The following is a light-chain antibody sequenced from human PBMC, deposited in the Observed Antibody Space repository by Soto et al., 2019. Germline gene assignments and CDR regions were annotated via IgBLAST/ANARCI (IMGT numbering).Light chain of an antibody. Sequence: QSALTQPASVSGSPGQSITISCTGTSSDVGGYNYVSWFQQHPGKAPKLKIYEVSKRPSGVSNRFSGSKSGNTASLTISELQAEDEADYYCTSFTTISTWVFGGGTKVTVL. V-gene: IGLV2-14*01. CDR1: SSDVGGYNY. J-gene: IGLJ3*02. CDR2: EVS. CDR3: TSFTTISTWV.